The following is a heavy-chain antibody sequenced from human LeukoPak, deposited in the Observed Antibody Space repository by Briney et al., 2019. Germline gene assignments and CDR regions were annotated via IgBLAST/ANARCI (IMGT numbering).Heavy chain of an antibody. CDR3: AAAGAQRYYYYYMDV. Sequence: ASVKVSCKASGYTFTSYDINWVRQATGQGLEWMGWMNPNSGNTGYAQKFQGRVTMTRNTSISTAYMELSSLRSEDTAVYYCAAAGAQRYYYYYMDVWGKGTTVTVSS. CDR1: GYTFTSYD. J-gene: IGHJ6*03. CDR2: MNPNSGNT. D-gene: IGHD2-15*01. V-gene: IGHV1-8*01.